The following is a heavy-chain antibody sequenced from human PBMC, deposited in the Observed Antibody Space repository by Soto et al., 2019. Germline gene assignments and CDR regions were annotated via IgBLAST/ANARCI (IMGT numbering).Heavy chain of an antibody. D-gene: IGHD1-26*01. CDR3: AKSPSIVGGGDAFDI. Sequence: GGSLRLSCAASGFTFSSYAMSWVRQAPGKGLEWVSAISGSGGSTYYADSVKGRFTISRDNSKNTLYLQMNSLRAEDMAVYYCAKSPSIVGGGDAFDIWGQGTMVTVSS. CDR2: ISGSGGST. J-gene: IGHJ3*02. V-gene: IGHV3-23*01. CDR1: GFTFSSYA.